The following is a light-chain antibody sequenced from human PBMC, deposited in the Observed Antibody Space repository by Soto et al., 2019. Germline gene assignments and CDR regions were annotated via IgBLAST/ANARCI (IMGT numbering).Light chain of an antibody. CDR3: HQYDSWT. Sequence: EIELTQSPDTLSLSPGERATLSCRASQSFNSIYLAWYQQKPGQAPRLPIYGASSRATGIPDRFSGSGSGTDFTLTISRLEPEDFAVYYCHQYDSWTFGQGTKVDIK. J-gene: IGKJ1*01. CDR2: GAS. CDR1: QSFNSIY. V-gene: IGKV3-20*01.